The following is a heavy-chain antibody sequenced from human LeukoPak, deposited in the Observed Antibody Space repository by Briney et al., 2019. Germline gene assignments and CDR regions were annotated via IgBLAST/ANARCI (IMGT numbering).Heavy chain of an antibody. CDR3: ARDLYSSGWAPRFDL. CDR2: IKEDGSES. Sequence: PGGSLRLSCAASGFNFGEFWMAWVRQTPGMGLEWVADIKEDGSESFYVDSVKGRFTISRDNAKNTLYLQMNSLRAEDTAVYYCARDLYSSGWAPRFDLWGRGTLVTVSS. D-gene: IGHD6-19*01. J-gene: IGHJ2*01. CDR1: GFNFGEFW. V-gene: IGHV3-7*01.